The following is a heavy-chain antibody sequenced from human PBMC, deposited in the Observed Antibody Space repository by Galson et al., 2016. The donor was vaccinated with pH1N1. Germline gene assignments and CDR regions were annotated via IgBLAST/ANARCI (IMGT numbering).Heavy chain of an antibody. CDR3: AHREYGDFVGSFDH. CDR2: IFWNDDR. J-gene: IGHJ4*02. CDR1: GFSLSTSAVG. V-gene: IGHV2-5*01. Sequence: PALVKPTQTLRLTCTLSGFSLSTSAVGVGWIRQPPGKALEWLALIFWNDDRYYRPSLTNRLPITKGTSENLVVLTMTNMDPVDTATYYCAHREYGDFVGSFDHWGQGALVTVSS. D-gene: IGHD4-17*01.